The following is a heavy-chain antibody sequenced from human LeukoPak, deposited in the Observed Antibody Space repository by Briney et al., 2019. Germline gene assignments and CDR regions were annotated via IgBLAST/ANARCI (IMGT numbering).Heavy chain of an antibody. Sequence: PGGSLRLSCAASGFTFSSYAMSWVRQAPGKGLEWVSAISGSGGSTYYPDSVKGRFTISRDNSKNTLYLQMNSLRAEDTAVYYCAKDMSLYVEGGGDCPCWGQGTLVTVSS. D-gene: IGHD2-21*02. CDR3: AKDMSLYVEGGGDCPC. CDR2: ISGSGGST. J-gene: IGHJ4*02. CDR1: GFTFSSYA. V-gene: IGHV3-23*01.